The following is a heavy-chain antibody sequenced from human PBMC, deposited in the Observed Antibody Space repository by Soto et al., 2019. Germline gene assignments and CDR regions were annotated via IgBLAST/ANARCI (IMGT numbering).Heavy chain of an antibody. CDR1: GFSLSTSGVG. D-gene: IGHD5-12*01. CDR3: AHVYGGYDNFDY. Sequence: QITLKESGPTLVKPTQTLTLTCTFSGFSLSTSGVGVGWIRQRPGKALEWLALIYWDDDKRYSPSLKSRLTITKDTSKNQVVLTMTNMDPVDTATYYCAHVYGGYDNFDYWGQGTLVTVSS. CDR2: IYWDDDK. V-gene: IGHV2-5*02. J-gene: IGHJ4*02.